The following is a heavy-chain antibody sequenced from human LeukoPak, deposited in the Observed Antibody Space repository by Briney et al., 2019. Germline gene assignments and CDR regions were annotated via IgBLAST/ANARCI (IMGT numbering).Heavy chain of an antibody. CDR3: ARHSGWSTTVVTPEFDY. V-gene: IGHV4-39*01. Sequence: PSETLSLTCTVSGASINSSGYYWGWIRQPPGKGLEWIGSHYYSGSTYYNPSLKSRVTISVDTSKNHFSLKLNSVTAADTAVYYCARHSGWSTTVVTPEFDYWGQGTLVTVLS. J-gene: IGHJ4*02. D-gene: IGHD4-23*01. CDR2: HYYSGST. CDR1: GASINSSGYY.